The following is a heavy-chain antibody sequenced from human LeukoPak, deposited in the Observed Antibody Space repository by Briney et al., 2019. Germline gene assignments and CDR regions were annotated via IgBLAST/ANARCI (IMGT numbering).Heavy chain of an antibody. CDR1: GFTFSTYS. CDR3: ARESCSSTSCSYFDS. Sequence: GGSLRLSCAASGFTFSTYSMNWVRQAPGKGLEWVSYISSSSGNKYYADSVKGRLTISRDNAKNSLYLQMNSLRAEDTAVYYCARESCSSTSCSYFDSWGQGTLVTVSS. D-gene: IGHD2-2*01. CDR2: ISSSSGNK. V-gene: IGHV3-48*04. J-gene: IGHJ4*02.